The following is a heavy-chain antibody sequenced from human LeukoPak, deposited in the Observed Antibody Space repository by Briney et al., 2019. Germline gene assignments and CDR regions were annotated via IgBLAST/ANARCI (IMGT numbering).Heavy chain of an antibody. J-gene: IGHJ6*03. CDR3: ARDLYQWLPSTRPRDYYYYMDV. CDR2: INPNSGGT. D-gene: IGHD6-19*01. CDR1: GYTFTGYY. V-gene: IGHV1-2*02. Sequence: ASVKVSCKSSGYTFTGYYIHWARQAPAQGLEYMGWINPNSGGTNYAQKFQGRVTMTRDTSISTAYMELSRLRSDDTAVYYCARDLYQWLPSTRPRDYYYYMDVWGEGATVTVSS.